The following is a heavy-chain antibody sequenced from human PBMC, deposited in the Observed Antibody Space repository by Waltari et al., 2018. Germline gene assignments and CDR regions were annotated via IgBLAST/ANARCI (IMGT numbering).Heavy chain of an antibody. CDR3: ARDRTTMAARPGDY. V-gene: IGHV1-2*02. CDR1: GYIFTNYY. CDR2: VNPDTGNA. Sequence: QVLLVQSGAEVKKPGASVKVSCQASGYIFTNYYLHWVRQAPGQGPEWMGWVNPDTGNANYAPNFRGRVTMTWDTTINTAFMDLSGLKSADTAVYYCARDRTTMAARPGDYWGQGTLVTVSS. J-gene: IGHJ4*02. D-gene: IGHD6-6*01.